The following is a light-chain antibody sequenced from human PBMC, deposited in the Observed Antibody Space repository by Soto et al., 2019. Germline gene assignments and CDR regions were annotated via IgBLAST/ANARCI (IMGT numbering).Light chain of an antibody. Sequence: QSVLTQPASVSGSPGQSITISCTGTSSDVGGYNYVSWYQQHPGKAPKLMIYDVSNRPSGVSNRFSGSKSGNTASLTISGLRAEDEADYYCSSYTSSSTTFGGGTKLTVL. J-gene: IGLJ2*01. CDR1: SSDVGGYNY. V-gene: IGLV2-14*01. CDR3: SSYTSSSTT. CDR2: DVS.